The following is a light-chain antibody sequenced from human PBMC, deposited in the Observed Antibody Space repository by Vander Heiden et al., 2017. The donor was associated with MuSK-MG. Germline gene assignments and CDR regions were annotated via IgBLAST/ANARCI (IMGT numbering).Light chain of an antibody. CDR1: QSVSSY. V-gene: IGKV3-11*01. CDR3: QQRSNWPYT. CDR2: DAS. J-gene: IGKJ2*01. Sequence: IVLTQSPATLPLSPGERATLTCSASQSVSSYLAWYQQKPGQAPRLLIYDASNRATGIPARFSGSGSGTDFTLTISSLEPEDVAVYYCQQRSNWPYTFGQGTKLEIK.